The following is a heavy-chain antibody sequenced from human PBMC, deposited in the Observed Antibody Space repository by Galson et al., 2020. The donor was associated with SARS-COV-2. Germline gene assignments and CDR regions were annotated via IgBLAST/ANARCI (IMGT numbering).Heavy chain of an antibody. Sequence: GGSLRLSCAALGVTFSNSVLSWVRQAPGKGLEWVSTISETGTIARYADSLKGRFTISRDNSNNMLYLQMSSLRAEDTAIYYCAKHHNNEGGYWGQGTLVTVSS. V-gene: IGHV3-23*01. CDR3: AKHHNNEGGY. D-gene: IGHD2-8*01. CDR2: ISETGTIA. CDR1: GVTFSNSV. J-gene: IGHJ4*02.